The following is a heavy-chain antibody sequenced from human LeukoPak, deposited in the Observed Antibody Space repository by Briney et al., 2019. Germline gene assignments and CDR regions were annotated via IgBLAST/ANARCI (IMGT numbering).Heavy chain of an antibody. Sequence: GASVKVSCKASGCTFTGYYMHWVRQAPGQGLEWMGRINPNSGGTNYAQKFQGRVTMTRDTSISTAYMELSRLRSDDTAVYYCARTSITWIQLVDYWGQGTLVTVSS. CDR3: ARTSITWIQLVDY. CDR2: INPNSGGT. J-gene: IGHJ4*02. V-gene: IGHV1-2*06. D-gene: IGHD5-18*01. CDR1: GCTFTGYY.